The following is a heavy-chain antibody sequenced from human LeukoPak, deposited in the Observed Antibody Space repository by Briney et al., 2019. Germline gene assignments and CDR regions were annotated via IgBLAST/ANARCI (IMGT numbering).Heavy chain of an antibody. CDR1: GFAFSNHG. CDR2: VSPPGGGT. CDR3: AKDQVRGYSYGYFDY. V-gene: IGHV3-23*01. J-gene: IGHJ4*02. Sequence: GGSLRLSCAASGFAFSNHGMNWVRQAPGKGLEWLSGVSPPGGGTYYADSVKGRFTISRDNSKNTLFLQMNSLRADDTAVYYCAKDQVRGYSYGYFDYWGQGTLVTVSS. D-gene: IGHD5-18*01.